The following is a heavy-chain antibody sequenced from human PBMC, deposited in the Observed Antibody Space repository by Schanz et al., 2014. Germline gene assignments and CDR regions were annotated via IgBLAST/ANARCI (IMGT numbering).Heavy chain of an antibody. V-gene: IGHV1-3*01. CDR2: INAGTGNT. J-gene: IGHJ5*02. Sequence: QVQLVQSGAEVKKPGASVKVSCKASGYSFTPFPIHWVRQAPGQRLEWMGWINAGTGNTEYSQKFQGRVTITADKSTTTAYMELNILNSDDTAVYYCATLDYADSVSWGQGTLVTVSS. CDR3: ATLDYADSVS. D-gene: IGHD4-17*01. CDR1: GYSFTPFP.